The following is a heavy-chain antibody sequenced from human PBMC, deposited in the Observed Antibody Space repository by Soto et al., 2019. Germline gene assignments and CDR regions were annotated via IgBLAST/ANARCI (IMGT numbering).Heavy chain of an antibody. CDR2: IYTSGST. CDR3: ARARYSSQKKYYYYYYGMDV. J-gene: IGHJ6*02. D-gene: IGHD6-13*01. V-gene: IGHV4-4*07. CDR1: GGSISSYY. Sequence: SETLSLTCTVSGGSISSYYWSWIRQPAGKGLEWSGRIYTSGSTNYNPSLKSRVTMSVDTSKNQFSLKLSSVTAADTAVYYCARARYSSQKKYYYYYYGMDVWGQGTTVTVSS.